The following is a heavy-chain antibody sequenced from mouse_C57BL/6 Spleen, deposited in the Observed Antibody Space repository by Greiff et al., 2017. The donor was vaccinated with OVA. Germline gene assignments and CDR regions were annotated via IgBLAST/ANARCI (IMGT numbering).Heavy chain of an antibody. V-gene: IGHV1-85*01. CDR2: IYPRDGST. CDR3: ARDYYGSRDYYFDY. D-gene: IGHD1-1*01. J-gene: IGHJ2*01. Sequence: VQLQQSGPELVKPGASVKLSCKASGYTFTSYDINWVKQRPGQGLEWIGWIYPRDGSTKYNEKFKGKATLTVDTSSSTAYMELHSLTSEDSAVYFCARDYYGSRDYYFDYWGQGTTLTVSS. CDR1: GYTFTSYD.